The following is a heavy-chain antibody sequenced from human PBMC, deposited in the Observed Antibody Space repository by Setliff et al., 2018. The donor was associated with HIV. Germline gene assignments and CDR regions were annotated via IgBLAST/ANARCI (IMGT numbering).Heavy chain of an antibody. D-gene: IGHD6-19*01. CDR3: ARSRGAGYSSGWYGGSYAFDI. Sequence: SETLSLTCAVSGYSISSGYYWGWIRQPPGKGLEWIGSIYHSGSTYYNPSLKSRVTISVDTSKNQFSLKLSSVTAADTAVHYCARSRGAGYSSGWYGGSYAFDIWGQGTMVTVS. V-gene: IGHV4-38-2*01. CDR2: IYHSGST. J-gene: IGHJ3*02. CDR1: GYSISSGYY.